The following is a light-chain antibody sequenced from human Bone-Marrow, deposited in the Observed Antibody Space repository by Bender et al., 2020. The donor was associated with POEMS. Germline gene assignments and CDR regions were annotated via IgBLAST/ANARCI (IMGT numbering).Light chain of an antibody. CDR1: NIGRNS. Sequence: SSVVTQSPSVSVAPGQTATISCGADNIGRNSVHWYRQKPGQAPVLVVYDDSGRPSGIPERFSGSSSGTTVTLTISGVRADDEADYYCQSTDSSGTYRLFGGGTRLTVL. J-gene: IGLJ3*02. V-gene: IGLV3-21*02. CDR3: QSTDSSGTYRL. CDR2: DDS.